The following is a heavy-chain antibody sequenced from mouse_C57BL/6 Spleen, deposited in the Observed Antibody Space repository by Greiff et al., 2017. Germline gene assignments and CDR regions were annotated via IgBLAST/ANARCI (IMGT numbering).Heavy chain of an antibody. CDR3: VRRGLYYYGSSGAMDY. J-gene: IGHJ4*01. V-gene: IGHV10-1*01. CDR1: GFSFNTYA. D-gene: IGHD1-1*01. CDR2: IRSKSNNYAT. Sequence: EVMLVESGGGLVQPKGSLKLSCAASGFSFNTYAMNWVRQAPGKGLEWVARIRSKSNNYATYYADSVKDRFTISRDDSESMLYLQMNNLKTEDTARYYCVRRGLYYYGSSGAMDYWGQGTLVTVSS.